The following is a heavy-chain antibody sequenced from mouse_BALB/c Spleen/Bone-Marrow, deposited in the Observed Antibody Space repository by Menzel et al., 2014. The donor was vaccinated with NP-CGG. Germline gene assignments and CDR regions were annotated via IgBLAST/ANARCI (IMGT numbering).Heavy chain of an antibody. Sequence: QVQLKQSGAELVKPGASVKLSCKASGYTFTSYYMCWVKQRPGQGLEWIGEINPSNGGTNFNEKFKSKATLTVDKSSNTAYMQLSSLTSEDSAVYFCARGGISVDYWGQGTTLTVSS. CDR3: ARGGISVDY. CDR1: GYTFTSYY. CDR2: INPSNGGT. V-gene: IGHV1-53*01. J-gene: IGHJ2*01.